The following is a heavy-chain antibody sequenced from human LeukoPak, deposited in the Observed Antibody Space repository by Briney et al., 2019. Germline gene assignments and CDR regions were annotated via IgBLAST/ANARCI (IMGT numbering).Heavy chain of an antibody. D-gene: IGHD5-12*01. V-gene: IGHV3-48*03. CDR1: GFTFSSYE. CDR2: ISSSGSTI. CDR3: AKHVDIVATNYYYMDV. J-gene: IGHJ6*03. Sequence: PGGSLRLSCAASGFTFSSYEMNWVRQAPGKGLEWVSYISSSGSTIYYADSVKGRFTISRDNAKNSLYLQMNSLRAEDTAVYYCAKHVDIVATNYYYMDVWGKGTTVTVSS.